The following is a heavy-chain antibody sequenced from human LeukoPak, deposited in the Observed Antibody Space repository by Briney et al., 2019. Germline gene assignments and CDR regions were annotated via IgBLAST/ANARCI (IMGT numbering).Heavy chain of an antibody. CDR2: ISAYNGNT. CDR1: GYTFTSYG. Sequence: ASVKVSCKASGYTFTSYGISWVRQAPGQGLEWMGWISAYNGNTNYAQKLQGRVTMTTDTSTSTAYMELRSLRSDDTAVYYCARELGIAAAVDYYYYYYMDVWGKGTTVTVSS. CDR3: ARELGIAAAVDYYYYYYMDV. V-gene: IGHV1-18*01. J-gene: IGHJ6*03. D-gene: IGHD6-13*01.